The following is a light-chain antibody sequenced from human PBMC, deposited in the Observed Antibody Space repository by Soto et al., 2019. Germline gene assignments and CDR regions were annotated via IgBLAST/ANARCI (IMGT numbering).Light chain of an antibody. Sequence: DIQMTQSPSSLSASVGDRVTITCRASQSISSYLNWYQQKPGKAPKLLIYAASSLQSGVPSRFSGSGSGTDFPLTISRLQPEDFATYYCQQSYSTPETFGQGTKVDIK. CDR3: QQSYSTPET. V-gene: IGKV1-39*01. J-gene: IGKJ1*01. CDR2: AAS. CDR1: QSISSY.